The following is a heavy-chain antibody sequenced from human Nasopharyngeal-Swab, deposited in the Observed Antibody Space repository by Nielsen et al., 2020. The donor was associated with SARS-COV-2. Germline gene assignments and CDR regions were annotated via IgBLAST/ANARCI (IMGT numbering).Heavy chain of an antibody. CDR1: GFTFSSYD. CDR3: AREGAGTDYYYGMDV. Sequence: GESLKISCAASGFTFSSYDMHWVRQAPGKGLEWVAVIWYDGSNKYYADSVKGRFTISRDNSKNTLYLQMNSLRAEDTAVYYCAREGAGTDYYYGMDVWGQGTTVTVSS. J-gene: IGHJ6*02. V-gene: IGHV3-33*01. D-gene: IGHD3-10*01. CDR2: IWYDGSNK.